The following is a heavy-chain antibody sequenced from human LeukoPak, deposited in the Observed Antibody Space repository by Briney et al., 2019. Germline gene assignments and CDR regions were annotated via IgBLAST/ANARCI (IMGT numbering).Heavy chain of an antibody. J-gene: IGHJ6*03. CDR1: GFTFSSYG. CDR2: IRYDGGNK. D-gene: IGHD6-13*01. V-gene: IGHV3-30*02. CDR3: ARDPHSSSWYPPYYYYYMDV. Sequence: PGGSLRLSCAASGFTFSSYGMHWVRQAPGKGLEWILFIRYDGGNKFYADSVKGRFTISRDNSKNTLYLQMNSLRAEDMAVYYCARDPHSSSWYPPYYYYYMDVWGKGTTVTISS.